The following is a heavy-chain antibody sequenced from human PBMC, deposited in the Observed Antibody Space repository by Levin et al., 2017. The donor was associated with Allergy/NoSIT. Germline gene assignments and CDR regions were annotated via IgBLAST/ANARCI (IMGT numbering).Heavy chain of an antibody. CDR2: IKQDGSEK. CDR3: AREEHNLLRGFTPFDP. V-gene: IGHV3-7*01. D-gene: IGHD3-10*01. J-gene: IGHJ5*02. CDR1: GFTFSNFW. Sequence: SCAASGFTFSNFWMSWVRQAPGKGLEWVANIKQDGSEKHYVESVKGRFTISRDNAKNSLSLQMNSLRAEDTAVYFCAREEHNLLRGFTPFDPWGQGTLVTVSS.